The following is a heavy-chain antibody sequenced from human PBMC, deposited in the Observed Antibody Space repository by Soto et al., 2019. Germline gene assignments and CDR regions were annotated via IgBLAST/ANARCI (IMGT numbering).Heavy chain of an antibody. Sequence: QVQLVQSGAEVKKPGASVKVSCNPSGYAFTSYTMHWVRQAPGQGLEWMGWINADNGDSKYSQKFQGRVTITRDTSASIAYLVLCILRSQDPAVYSCAEDTGSGLPVGPGSFEDWGQGTLVTVSA. D-gene: IGHD3-10*01. V-gene: IGHV1-3*01. CDR2: INADNGDS. CDR1: GYAFTSYT. J-gene: IGHJ4*02. CDR3: AEDTGSGLPVGPGSFED.